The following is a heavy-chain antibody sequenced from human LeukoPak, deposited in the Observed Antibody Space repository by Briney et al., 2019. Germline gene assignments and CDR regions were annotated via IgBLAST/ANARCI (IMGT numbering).Heavy chain of an antibody. V-gene: IGHV1-18*01. Sequence: ASVKVSCKASGYTFTSYGISWVRQAPGQGLEWMGWISAYNGNTNYAQKLQGRVTMTTDTSTSTAYMELRSLRSDDTAVYYCATGLNCSSTSCYGTYYYYGMDAWGQGTTVTVSS. J-gene: IGHJ6*02. CDR1: GYTFTSYG. CDR2: ISAYNGNT. CDR3: ATGLNCSSTSCYGTYYYYGMDA. D-gene: IGHD2-2*01.